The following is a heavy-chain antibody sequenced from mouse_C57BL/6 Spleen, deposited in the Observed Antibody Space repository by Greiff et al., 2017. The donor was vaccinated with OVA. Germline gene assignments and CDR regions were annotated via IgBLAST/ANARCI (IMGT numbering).Heavy chain of an antibody. V-gene: IGHV2-6-1*01. CDR2: IWSDGST. Sequence: VKLQESGPGLVAPSQSLSITCTVSGFSLTSYGVHWVRQPPGKGLEWLVVIWSDGSTTYNSALKSRLSISKDNSKSQVFLKMNSLQTDDTAMYYCARQGDYDDVYYFDYWGQGTTLTVSS. J-gene: IGHJ2*01. CDR1: GFSLTSYG. D-gene: IGHD2-4*01. CDR3: ARQGDYDDVYYFDY.